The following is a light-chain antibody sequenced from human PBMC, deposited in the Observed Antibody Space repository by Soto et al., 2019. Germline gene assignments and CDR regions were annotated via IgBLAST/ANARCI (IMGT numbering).Light chain of an antibody. CDR2: DAS. CDR3: QQYSSYSS. V-gene: IGKV1-5*01. CDR1: QSISGW. Sequence: DIQMTQSPSTLSASVGDRVTITCRASQSISGWLAWYQQKPGKAPNLLISDASSLESGVPSRFSGSGSGTEFTLTISGLQPDDFASYYCQQYSSYSSFGQGTKLEIK. J-gene: IGKJ2*01.